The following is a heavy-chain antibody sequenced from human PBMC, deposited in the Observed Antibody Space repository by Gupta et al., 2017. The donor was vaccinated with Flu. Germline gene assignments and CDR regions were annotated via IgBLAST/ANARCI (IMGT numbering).Heavy chain of an antibody. CDR1: GFTFSSYG. J-gene: IGHJ4*02. V-gene: IGHV3-33*01. CDR3: AREKMGGYPDDY. Sequence: QVQLVESVGCVVQPGRSLRLSCAASGFTFSSYGMHWVRQAPGKGLEWVAVIWYDGSNKYYADAVKGRFTISRDNSKNTLYLQMNSLRDEDTAVYYCAREKMGGYPDDYWGQGTMVTGSS. CDR2: IWYDGSNK. D-gene: IGHD3-22*01.